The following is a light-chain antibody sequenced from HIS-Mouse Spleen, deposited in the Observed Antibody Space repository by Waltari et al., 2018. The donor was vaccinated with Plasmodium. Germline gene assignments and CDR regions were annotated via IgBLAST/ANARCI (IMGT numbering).Light chain of an antibody. CDR2: EGS. Sequence: SALTQPASVSGSPGQSITISCTATRSDVGSYNLLSWYQQHPGQAPKLMIYEGSKRPSGVSNRFSGSKSGNTASLTISGLQAEDEADYYCCSYAGSRMVFGGGTKLTVL. CDR3: CSYAGSRMV. J-gene: IGLJ2*01. V-gene: IGLV2-23*01. CDR1: RSDVGSYNL.